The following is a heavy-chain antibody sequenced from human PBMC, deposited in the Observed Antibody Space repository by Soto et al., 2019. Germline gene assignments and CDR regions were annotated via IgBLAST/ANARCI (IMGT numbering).Heavy chain of an antibody. V-gene: IGHV4-30-2*01. CDR3: ASGSGSYYSWFDP. D-gene: IGHD3-10*01. J-gene: IGHJ5*02. CDR2: ISHSGST. CDR1: GGSISSGGHS. Sequence: SETLSLTCAVSGGSISSGGHSWSWIRQPPGKGLEWIGYISHSGSTYYNPSLKSRVTISVDRSKNQFSLKLSSVTAADTAVYYCASGSGSYYSWFDPWGQGTLVTVSS.